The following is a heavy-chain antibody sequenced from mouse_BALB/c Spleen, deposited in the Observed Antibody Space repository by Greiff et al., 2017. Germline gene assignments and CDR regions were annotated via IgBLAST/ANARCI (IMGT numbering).Heavy chain of an antibody. CDR2: ISSGSSTI. V-gene: IGHV5-17*02. CDR3: ARSGGYGSSYDYFDY. CDR1: GFTFSSFG. J-gene: IGHJ2*01. Sequence: EVQVVESGGGLVQPGGSRKLSCAASGFTFSSFGMHWVRQAPEKGLEWVAYISSGSSTIYYADTVKGRFTISRDNSKNTLFLHMTSLRSEDTAMYYCARSGGYGSSYDYFDYWGQGTTLTVSS. D-gene: IGHD1-1*01.